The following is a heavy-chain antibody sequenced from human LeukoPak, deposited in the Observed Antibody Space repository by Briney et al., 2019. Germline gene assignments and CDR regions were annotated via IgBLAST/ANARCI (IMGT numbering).Heavy chain of an antibody. J-gene: IGHJ6*02. CDR1: GYTFTSYD. D-gene: IGHD3-9*01. V-gene: IGHV1-2*02. Sequence: ASVKVSCKASGYTFTSYDINWVRQAPGQGLEWMGWINPNSGGTNYAQKFQGRVTMTRDTSISTAYMELSRLRSDDTAVYYCARCPPLVTTMNYYYYGMDVWGQGTTVTVSS. CDR2: INPNSGGT. CDR3: ARCPPLVTTMNYYYYGMDV.